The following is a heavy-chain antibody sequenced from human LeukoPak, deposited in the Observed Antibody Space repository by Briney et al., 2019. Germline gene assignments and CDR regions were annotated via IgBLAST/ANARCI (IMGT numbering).Heavy chain of an antibody. Sequence: GGSLRLSCAASGFTFSNYAMSWVRQAPGKGLEWVSAISGSGGNTYYADSVKGRFTISRDNSKNTLYLQMNSLRAEDTAVYYCAKDSPNSSSHNDYWGQGTLVTVSS. V-gene: IGHV3-23*01. CDR3: AKDSPNSSSHNDY. D-gene: IGHD6-13*01. J-gene: IGHJ4*02. CDR2: ISGSGGNT. CDR1: GFTFSNYA.